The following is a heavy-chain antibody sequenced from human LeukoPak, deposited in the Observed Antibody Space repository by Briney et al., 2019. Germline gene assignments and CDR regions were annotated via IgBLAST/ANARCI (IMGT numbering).Heavy chain of an antibody. D-gene: IGHD7-27*01. V-gene: IGHV4-39*01. CDR3: ARQLTGYFDY. CDR2: IYYSGST. CDR1: GGSISSSSYY. Sequence: PSETLSLTCTVSGGSISSSSYYWGWIRQPPGKGLEWIGSIYYSGSTYYNPSLKSRVTISVDTSKNQFSLKLSSVTAADTAVYYCARQLTGYFDYWGQGTLVTVSS. J-gene: IGHJ4*02.